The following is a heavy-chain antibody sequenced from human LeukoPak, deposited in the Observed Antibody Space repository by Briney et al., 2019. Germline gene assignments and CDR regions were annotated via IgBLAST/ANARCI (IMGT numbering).Heavy chain of an antibody. CDR1: GFTFSSDS. V-gene: IGHV3-48*01. CDR3: ARQVTTYDF. D-gene: IGHD4-17*01. Sequence: GGSLRLSCAATGFTFSSDSMNWVRQAPGKGPEWVSYISSSYITYYADSVKGRFTISRDNAKNSLYLQMNSLRAEDTAVYYCARQVTTYDFWGQGTLVTVSS. CDR2: ISSSYIT. J-gene: IGHJ4*02.